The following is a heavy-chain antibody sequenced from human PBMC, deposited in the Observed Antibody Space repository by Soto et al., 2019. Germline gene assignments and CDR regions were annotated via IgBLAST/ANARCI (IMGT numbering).Heavy chain of an antibody. J-gene: IGHJ4*02. D-gene: IGHD2-2*01. CDR1: GFTFSSYG. CDR3: AKDQSKDVSSFYFDY. CDR2: ISYDGSNK. V-gene: IGHV3-30*18. Sequence: QVQLVESGGGVVQPGRSLRLSCAASGFTFSSYGMHWVRQAPGKGLEWVAVISYDGSNKYYADSVKGRFTISRDNSKNTVYLQMNSLRAEDTAVYYCAKDQSKDVSSFYFDYWGQGTLVTVSS.